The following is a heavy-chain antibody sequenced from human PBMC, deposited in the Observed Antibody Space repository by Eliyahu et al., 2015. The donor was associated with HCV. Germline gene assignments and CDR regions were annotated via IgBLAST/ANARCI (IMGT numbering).Heavy chain of an antibody. CDR2: IKQDGSKI. D-gene: IGHD6-19*01. J-gene: IGHJ4*02. V-gene: IGHV3-7*01. Sequence: EVQLVESGGGLVQPGGSLRLSXAASGFTFSNYWMSWVPQAPGKGPEWVANIKQDGSKIYYVDSVKGRFTIPRDNSKNSLYLQMNSLRAEDTAVYYCAKDRTSGWSFDYWGQGTLVTVSS. CDR1: GFTFSNYW. CDR3: AKDRTSGWSFDY.